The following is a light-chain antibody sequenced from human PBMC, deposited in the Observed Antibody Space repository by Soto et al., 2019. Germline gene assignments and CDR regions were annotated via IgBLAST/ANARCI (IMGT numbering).Light chain of an antibody. CDR1: QSVNNNF. Sequence: EIVLTQSPAPLSMSPGERASLFCRASQSVNNNFLAWYQQRPGQAPRLLVFGASSRAAGIPERFSGSGSGTDFALTVSRLEPEDFAVYYCQQYGSSPATFGQGTKVEIK. V-gene: IGKV3-20*01. CDR3: QQYGSSPAT. J-gene: IGKJ1*01. CDR2: GAS.